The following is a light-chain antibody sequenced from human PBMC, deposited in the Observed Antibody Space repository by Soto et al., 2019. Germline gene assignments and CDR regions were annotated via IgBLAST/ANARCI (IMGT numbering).Light chain of an antibody. Sequence: DIQMTQSPSTLSASVGDRITITCRASQSISSWLAWYQQKPGKAPKLLIYKASSLESGVPSRFSGSGSGTEFPLTISSLQPDDFATYYCQQYINSLRTFGQGTKVEIK. CDR2: KAS. CDR3: QQYINSLRT. CDR1: QSISSW. V-gene: IGKV1-5*03. J-gene: IGKJ1*01.